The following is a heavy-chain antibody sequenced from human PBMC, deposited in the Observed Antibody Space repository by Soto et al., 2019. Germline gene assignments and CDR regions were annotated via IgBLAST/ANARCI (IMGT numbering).Heavy chain of an antibody. D-gene: IGHD3-10*01. CDR3: ARDITMVRGVIKKGTDAFDI. CDR1: GGSISSGGYY. CDR2: IYYSGST. Sequence: SETLSLTCTVSGGSISSGGYYWSWIRQHPGTGLEWIGYIYYSGSTYYNPSLKSRVTISVDTSKNQFSLKLSSVTAADTAVYYCARDITMVRGVIKKGTDAFDIWGQGTMVTVSS. V-gene: IGHV4-31*03. J-gene: IGHJ3*02.